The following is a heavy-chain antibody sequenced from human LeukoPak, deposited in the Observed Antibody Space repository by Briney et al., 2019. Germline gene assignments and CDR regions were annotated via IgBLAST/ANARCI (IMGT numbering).Heavy chain of an antibody. D-gene: IGHD3-22*01. CDR2: ISWNSGSM. CDR1: GFTFDHYA. Sequence: GGSLRLSCAASGFTFDHYAMHWVRQAPGKGLEWVSGISWNSGSMGYADSVKGRFTIPRDNAKNSMYLQMNSLRVEDTALYYCAKDHSYYYDSSEYFDSWGQGTLVTVSS. V-gene: IGHV3-9*01. J-gene: IGHJ4*02. CDR3: AKDHSYYYDSSEYFDS.